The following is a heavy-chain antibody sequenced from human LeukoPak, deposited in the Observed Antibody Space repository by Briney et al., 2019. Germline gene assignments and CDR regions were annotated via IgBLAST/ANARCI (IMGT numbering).Heavy chain of an antibody. V-gene: IGHV4-4*02. J-gene: IGHJ4*02. Sequence: PSGTLSLTCAVSGGSISSSYWWSWVRQPPGKGLEWIGEIYHSGSTYYNPSLKSRVTISVDTSKNQFSLKLSSVTAADTAVYYCARHGDTAMDSPFDYWGQGTLVTVSS. D-gene: IGHD5-18*01. CDR2: IYHSGST. CDR1: GGSISSSYW. CDR3: ARHGDTAMDSPFDY.